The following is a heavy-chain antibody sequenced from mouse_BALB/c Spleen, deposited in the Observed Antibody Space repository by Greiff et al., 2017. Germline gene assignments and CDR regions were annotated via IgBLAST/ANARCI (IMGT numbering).Heavy chain of an antibody. CDR2: ISSGSSTI. J-gene: IGHJ2*01. CDR1: GFTFSSFG. V-gene: IGHV5-17*02. Sequence: EVHLVESGGGLVQPGGSRKLSCAASGFTFSSFGMHWVRQAPEKGLEWVAYISSGSSTIYYADTVKGRFTISRDNPKNTLFLQMTSLRSEDTAMYYCARSIYDGYSYYFDYWGQGTTLTVSS. CDR3: ARSIYDGYSYYFDY. D-gene: IGHD2-3*01.